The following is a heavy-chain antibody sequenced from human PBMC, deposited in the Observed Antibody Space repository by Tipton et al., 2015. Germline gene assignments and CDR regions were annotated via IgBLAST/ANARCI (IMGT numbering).Heavy chain of an antibody. Sequence: TLSLTCTVSGGAITSDGFYWSWIRQHPGKGLEWIGDIFYTGSTYYNPSLKSRATLSVDTSKNQFSLKLSSVTAADTAVYYCARDGYNSNYFDYWGQGTLVTVSS. CDR3: ARDGYNSNYFDY. CDR2: IFYTGST. D-gene: IGHD5-24*01. J-gene: IGHJ4*02. CDR1: GGAITSDGFY. V-gene: IGHV4-31*03.